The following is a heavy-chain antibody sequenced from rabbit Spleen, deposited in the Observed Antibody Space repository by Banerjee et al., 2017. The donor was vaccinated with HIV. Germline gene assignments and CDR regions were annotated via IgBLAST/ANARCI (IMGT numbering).Heavy chain of an antibody. CDR3: ARETSSGWGVVSFYFNL. D-gene: IGHD4-1*01. Sequence: QSLEESGGDLVNPGDSRTPPCKAPGFSFISGTSIAWVGQLPGKGLEWIACIYAGNSGDTYYASWAKGRFTISKTSSTTVTLQMTSLTAADTATYFCARETSSGWGVVSFYFNLWGPGTLVTVS. CDR1: GFSFISGTS. CDR2: IYAGNSGDT. J-gene: IGHJ4*01. V-gene: IGHV1S40*01.